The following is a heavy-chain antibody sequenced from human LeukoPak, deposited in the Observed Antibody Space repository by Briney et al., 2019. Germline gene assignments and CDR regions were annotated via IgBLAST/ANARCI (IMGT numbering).Heavy chain of an antibody. CDR1: GFTFRSYG. J-gene: IGHJ4*02. D-gene: IGHD4-11*01. Sequence: GRSLRLSCAASGFTFRSYGMHWVRQAPGKGLEWVAVIWYDGSNKYYADSVKGRFTISRDNSKNTLYLQMNSLRAEDTAVYYCARDYSKGERGYFDYWGQGTLVTVSS. CDR3: ARDYSKGERGYFDY. V-gene: IGHV3-33*01. CDR2: IWYDGSNK.